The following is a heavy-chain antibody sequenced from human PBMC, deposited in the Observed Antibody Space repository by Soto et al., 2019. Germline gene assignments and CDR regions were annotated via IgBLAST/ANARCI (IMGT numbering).Heavy chain of an antibody. Sequence: QLQLQESGPGLVKPSETLSLTCTVSGGSISRSSYYWGWIRQPPGKGLEWIGNIYYSGNTYYNPSLQSRVTISADTSKNQFSLKLTSATDADTAVYYCARRITRPERFDYWGQGALVTVSS. CDR3: ARRITRPERFDY. CDR1: GGSISRSSYY. D-gene: IGHD1-20*01. CDR2: IYYSGNT. V-gene: IGHV4-39*01. J-gene: IGHJ4*02.